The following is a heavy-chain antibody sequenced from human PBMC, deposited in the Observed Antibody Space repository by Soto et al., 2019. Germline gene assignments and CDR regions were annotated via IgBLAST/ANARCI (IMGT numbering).Heavy chain of an antibody. V-gene: IGHV1-69*13. CDR1: GGTFSSYA. CDR3: ARDRPPYYDSSGSSEGGFDY. D-gene: IGHD3-22*01. CDR2: IIPIFGTA. J-gene: IGHJ4*02. Sequence: SVKVSCKASGGTFSSYAISRVRQAPGQGLEWMGGIIPIFGTANYAQKFQGRVTITADESTSTAYMELSSLRSEDTAVYYCARDRPPYYDSSGSSEGGFDYWGQGTLVTVSS.